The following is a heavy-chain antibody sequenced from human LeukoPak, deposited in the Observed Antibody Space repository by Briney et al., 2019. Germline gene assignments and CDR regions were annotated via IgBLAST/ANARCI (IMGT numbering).Heavy chain of an antibody. CDR1: GSTFTNAW. CDR2: IKSKIDGGTT. Sequence: GGSLRLSCAASGSTFTNAWMSWVRQAPGKGLEWVGRIKSKIDGGTTDYAAPVKGRFTISRDESKNTLYLQMNSLKTEDTAVYYCTTGRWLVAYWGQGTLVTVSS. J-gene: IGHJ4*02. D-gene: IGHD6-19*01. V-gene: IGHV3-15*01. CDR3: TTGRWLVAY.